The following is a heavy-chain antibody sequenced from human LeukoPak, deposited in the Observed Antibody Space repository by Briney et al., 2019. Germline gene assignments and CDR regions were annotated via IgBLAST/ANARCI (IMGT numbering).Heavy chain of an antibody. V-gene: IGHV4-30-4*01. D-gene: IGHD1-1*01. J-gene: IGHJ6*04. Sequence: SQTLSLTCTVSGGSVSSGDYYWSWIRQPPGKGLEWIGSIYYSGSTYYNPSLKSRVTISVDTSKNQFSLNLRSVTAADTAVYYCARDRYKNYYGMDVWGKGTTVTVS. CDR1: GGSVSSGDYY. CDR2: IYYSGST. CDR3: ARDRYKNYYGMDV.